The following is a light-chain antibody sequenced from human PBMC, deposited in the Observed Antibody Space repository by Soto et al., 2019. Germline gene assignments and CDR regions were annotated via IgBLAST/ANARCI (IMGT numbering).Light chain of an antibody. V-gene: IGLV2-14*01. CDR3: SSYTSSSTVI. CDR1: SSDVGGYNY. Sequence: QSVLTQPASVSGSPGQSITISCTGTSSDVGGYNYVSWYQQHPGKAPKFIIYDVRNRPSGVSNRFSGSRSGNTASLTISCLQAEDEADYYCSSYTSSSTVIFGGGTKVTVL. J-gene: IGLJ2*01. CDR2: DVR.